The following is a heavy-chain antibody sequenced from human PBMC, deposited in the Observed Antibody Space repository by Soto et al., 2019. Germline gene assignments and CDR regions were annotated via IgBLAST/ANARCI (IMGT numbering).Heavy chain of an antibody. J-gene: IGHJ4*02. Sequence: QVHLQQWGTGLLKPSETLSLTCAVYGGSLTDYWWTSIRQTPGKGLEWIGEINHIGESNHNPSLKSRVTISLDTSQNQFSLKLTSVTVADTAVYYCARDYGAGAHFDHWGQGSLVTVSS. CDR1: GGSLTDYW. D-gene: IGHD4-17*01. V-gene: IGHV4-34*01. CDR2: INHIGES. CDR3: ARDYGAGAHFDH.